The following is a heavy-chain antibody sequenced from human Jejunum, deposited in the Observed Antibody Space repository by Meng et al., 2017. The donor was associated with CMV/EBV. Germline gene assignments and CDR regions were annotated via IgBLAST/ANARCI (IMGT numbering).Heavy chain of an antibody. D-gene: IGHD2-21*01. CDR1: GYTFTGYY. Sequence: SGYTFTGYYLQWVRQAPGQGLELMGWINPNTGGTHYLQKFEGRVTMTRDTTLSTGYMEMTSLRPDDTAVYYCAKVIATTRPGSPFDSWGQGTLVTVSS. V-gene: IGHV1-2*02. CDR3: AKVIATTRPGSPFDS. J-gene: IGHJ4*02. CDR2: INPNTGGT.